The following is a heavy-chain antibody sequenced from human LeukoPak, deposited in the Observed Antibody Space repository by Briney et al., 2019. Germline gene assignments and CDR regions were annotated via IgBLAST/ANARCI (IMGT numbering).Heavy chain of an antibody. Sequence: SETLSLTCAVYGGSFSGYYWSWIRQPPGKGLEWIGEINHSGSTNYNPSLKSRVTISVDTSKNQFSLKLSSVTAADTAVYYCARGLHDYVWGSYRYNWFDPWGQGTLVTVSS. CDR2: INHSGST. CDR3: ARGLHDYVWGSYRYNWFDP. J-gene: IGHJ5*02. CDR1: GGSFSGYY. D-gene: IGHD3-16*02. V-gene: IGHV4-34*01.